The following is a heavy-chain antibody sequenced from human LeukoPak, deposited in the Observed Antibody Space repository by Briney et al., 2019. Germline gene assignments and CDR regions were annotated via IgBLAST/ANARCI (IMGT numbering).Heavy chain of an antibody. J-gene: IGHJ6*03. Sequence: GGSLRLSCAASGFTFSDYYMTWIRQAPGKGLEWVSYLSSSGSIIYYADSVKGRFTISRDNAKNSLYLQMNSLRVGDTAVYYCARVPLLSSSWTTYYQYYMDVWGKGTTVTVSS. D-gene: IGHD6-13*01. V-gene: IGHV3-11*04. CDR1: GFTFSDYY. CDR2: LSSSGSII. CDR3: ARVPLLSSSWTTYYQYYMDV.